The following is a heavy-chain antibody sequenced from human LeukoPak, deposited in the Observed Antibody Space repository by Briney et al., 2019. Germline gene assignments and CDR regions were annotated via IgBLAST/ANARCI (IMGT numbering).Heavy chain of an antibody. J-gene: IGHJ4*02. CDR1: GFTFSSYA. CDR2: ISGSGGST. Sequence: GGSLRLSCAASGFTFSSYAMSWVRQAPGKGLEWVSAISGSGGSTYYADSVKGRFTISRDNSKNTLYLQMNSLRAEDTAVYYCAKDPFRALAYYYDSSGYYFDYWGQGTLVTVSS. CDR3: AKDPFRALAYYYDSSGYYFDY. V-gene: IGHV3-23*01. D-gene: IGHD3-22*01.